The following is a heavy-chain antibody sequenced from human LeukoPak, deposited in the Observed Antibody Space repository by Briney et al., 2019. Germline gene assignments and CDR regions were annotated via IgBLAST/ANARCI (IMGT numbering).Heavy chain of an antibody. Sequence: PSETLSLTCTVSGGSISSYYWSWIRQPPGKGLEWIGYIYYSGSTNYNPSLKSRVTISVDTSKNQFSLKLSSVTAADTAVYYCARSTSSWYVVVDYWGQGTLVTVSS. CDR1: GGSISSYY. CDR3: ARSTSSWYVVVDY. D-gene: IGHD6-13*01. CDR2: IYYSGST. J-gene: IGHJ4*02. V-gene: IGHV4-59*08.